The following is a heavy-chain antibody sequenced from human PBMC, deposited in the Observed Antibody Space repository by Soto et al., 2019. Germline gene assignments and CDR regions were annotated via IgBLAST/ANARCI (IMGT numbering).Heavy chain of an antibody. CDR3: ARRQNDYGLERARYFDY. CDR2: IYYSGST. J-gene: IGHJ4*02. Sequence: QVQLQESGPGLVKPSQTLSLTCTVSGGSISSGGYYWSWIRQHPGKGLEWIGYIYYSGSTYYNPSLKSRVTISVDTSKNQFSLKLSSVTAADTAVYYCARRQNDYGLERARYFDYWGQGTLVTVSS. V-gene: IGHV4-31*03. D-gene: IGHD4-17*01. CDR1: GGSISSGGYY.